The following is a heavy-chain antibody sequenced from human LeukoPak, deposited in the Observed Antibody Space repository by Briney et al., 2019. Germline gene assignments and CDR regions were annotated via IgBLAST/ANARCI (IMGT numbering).Heavy chain of an antibody. D-gene: IGHD3-22*01. J-gene: IGHJ4*02. CDR2: INPNSGGT. CDR1: GYTFTGCY. CDR3: ASGTYYYDSSGYFDY. Sequence: GASVKVSCKASGYTFTGCYMHWVRQAPGQGLEWMGRINPNSGGTNYAQKFQGRVTMTRDTSISTAYRELSRLRSDDTAVYYCASGTYYYDSSGYFDYWGQGTLVTVSS. V-gene: IGHV1-2*06.